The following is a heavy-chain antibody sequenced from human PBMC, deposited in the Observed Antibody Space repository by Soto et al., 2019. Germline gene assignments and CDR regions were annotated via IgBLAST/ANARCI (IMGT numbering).Heavy chain of an antibody. V-gene: IGHV4-30-4*01. Sequence: SETLSLTCTVSGGSISSGDYYWSWIRQPPGKGLELIGYIYYSGSTYYSPSFQGQVTTSADKSISTAYLQWSSLKASDTAMYYCARPRYSSGWPLFDYWGQGTLVTVSS. CDR3: ARPRYSSGWPLFDY. J-gene: IGHJ4*02. CDR1: GGSISSGDYY. CDR2: IYYSGST. D-gene: IGHD6-19*01.